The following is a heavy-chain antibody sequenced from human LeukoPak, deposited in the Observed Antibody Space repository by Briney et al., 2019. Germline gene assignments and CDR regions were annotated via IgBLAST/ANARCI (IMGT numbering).Heavy chain of an antibody. CDR2: ISSSSSTI. V-gene: IGHV3-48*01. D-gene: IGHD3-22*01. CDR3: ARLDAHYYDSSGYYGVDP. Sequence: HPGGSLRLSCAASGFTFSSYSMNWVRQAPGKGLEWVSYISSSSSTIYYADSVKGRFTISRDNAKNSLYLQMNSLRAEDTAVYYCARLDAHYYDSSGYYGVDPWGQGTLVTVSS. J-gene: IGHJ5*02. CDR1: GFTFSSYS.